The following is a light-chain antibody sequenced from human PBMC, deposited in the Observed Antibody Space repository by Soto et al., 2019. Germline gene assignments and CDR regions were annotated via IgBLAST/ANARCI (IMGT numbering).Light chain of an antibody. CDR3: QQYTNWPPNT. CDR2: GAS. V-gene: IGKV3-15*01. Sequence: DIVLTQSPDTLSVSPGESATLSCRASQRVYSNLAWYQQRPGQAPRLLIYGASTRATGVPARFSGRGSGTEFTLTISSLQSEDFAVYYCQQYTNWPPNTFGHGTRLEIK. J-gene: IGKJ5*01. CDR1: QRVYSN.